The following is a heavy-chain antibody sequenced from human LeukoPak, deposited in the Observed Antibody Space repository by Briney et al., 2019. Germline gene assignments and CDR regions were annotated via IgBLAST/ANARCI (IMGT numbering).Heavy chain of an antibody. CDR1: GFTFSSYE. D-gene: IGHD3-10*02. J-gene: IGHJ6*04. Sequence: GGSLRLSCAASGFTFSSYEMNWVRQAPGRGLEWVSYISCSGSTIYYADSVKGRFTISRDNAKNSLYLQMNSLRAEDTAVYYCAELGITMIGGVWGKETTVTISS. CDR3: AELGITMIGGV. CDR2: ISCSGSTI. V-gene: IGHV3-48*03.